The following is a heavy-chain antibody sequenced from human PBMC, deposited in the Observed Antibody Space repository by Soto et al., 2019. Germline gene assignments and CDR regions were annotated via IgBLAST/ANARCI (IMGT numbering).Heavy chain of an antibody. CDR3: ANCRPPAIPAAADY. J-gene: IGHJ4*02. V-gene: IGHV1-46*01. Sequence: ASVKVSCKTSGYTSTSFQMHWVRQAPGQGLEWMGIINPGSGSTNYAQKFQGRVTMTSDTSTRTIYMELSSLRSEDTAVYYCANCRPPAIPAAADYWGQGTLVTVSS. CDR2: INPGSGST. CDR1: GYTSTSFQ. D-gene: IGHD2-2*01.